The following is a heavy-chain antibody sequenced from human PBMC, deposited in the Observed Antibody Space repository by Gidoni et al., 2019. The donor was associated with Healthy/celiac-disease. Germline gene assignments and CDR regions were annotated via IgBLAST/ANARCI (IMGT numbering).Heavy chain of an antibody. V-gene: IGHV4-39*01. D-gene: IGHD5-12*01. J-gene: IGHJ2*01. CDR3: ARHFGREMATIGWYFDL. CDR2: IYYSGST. CDR1: GGSISSSRYY. Sequence: QLQLQESGPGLVKPSETLSLTCTASGGSISSSRYYWGWIRQPPGKGLEWIGSIYYSGSTYYNPSLKSRVTISVDTSKNQFSLKLSSVTAADTAVYYCARHFGREMATIGWYFDLWGRGTLVTVSS.